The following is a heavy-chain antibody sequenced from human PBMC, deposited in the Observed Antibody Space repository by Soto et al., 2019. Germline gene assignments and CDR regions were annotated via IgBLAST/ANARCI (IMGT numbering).Heavy chain of an antibody. CDR2: ISGSGGST. CDR1: GFTFSSYA. D-gene: IGHD3-22*01. Sequence: GGSLRLSCAASGFTFSSYAVSWVRQAPGKGLEWVSAISGSGGSTYYADSVKGRFTISRDNSKNTLYLQMNSLRAEDTAVYYCAKDSVYYDSSGYYPWGQGTLVTVSS. V-gene: IGHV3-23*01. J-gene: IGHJ5*02. CDR3: AKDSVYYDSSGYYP.